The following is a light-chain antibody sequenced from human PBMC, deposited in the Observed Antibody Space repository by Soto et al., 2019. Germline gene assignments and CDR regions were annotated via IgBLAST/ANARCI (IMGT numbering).Light chain of an antibody. CDR2: DAS. J-gene: IGKJ3*01. V-gene: IGKV1-33*01. Sequence: DIQMTQSPSSLSASVGDRVTITCQASHSINNYLNWYQQESGKAPRLLIYDASNLATGVPSRFSGSGSGTDFSLTISSLQPEDVATYYCQQYSHVLFTFGPGTKVDIK. CDR1: HSINNY. CDR3: QQYSHVLFT.